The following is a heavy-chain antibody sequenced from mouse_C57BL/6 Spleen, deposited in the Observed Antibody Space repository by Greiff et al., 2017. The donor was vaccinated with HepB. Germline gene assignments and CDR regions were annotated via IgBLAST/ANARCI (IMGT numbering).Heavy chain of an antibody. CDR1: GYTFTDYE. V-gene: IGHV1-15*01. CDR2: IDPETGGT. Sequence: QVQLQQSGAELVRPGASVTLSCKASGYTFTDYEMHWVKQTPVHGLEWIGAIDPETGGTAYNQKFKGKAILTADKSSSTAYMELRSLTSEDSAVYYCTKLWLRGAMDYWGQGTSVTVSS. D-gene: IGHD2-2*01. J-gene: IGHJ4*01. CDR3: TKLWLRGAMDY.